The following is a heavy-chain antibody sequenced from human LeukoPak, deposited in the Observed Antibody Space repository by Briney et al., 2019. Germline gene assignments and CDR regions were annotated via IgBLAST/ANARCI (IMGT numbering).Heavy chain of an antibody. V-gene: IGHV3-9*02. D-gene: IGHD3-22*01. CDR3: AKDVMRNYYDSSGPPNWFDP. CDR2: ISWDSSTI. Sequence: PGGSLRLSCAGSGFTSADHAMHWVRQAPGKGLEWVSRISWDSSTIAYADSVKGRFTISRDNAKNSLYLQMNSLRAEDTAVYYCAKDVMRNYYDSSGPPNWFDPWGQGTLVTVSS. J-gene: IGHJ5*02. CDR1: GFTSADHA.